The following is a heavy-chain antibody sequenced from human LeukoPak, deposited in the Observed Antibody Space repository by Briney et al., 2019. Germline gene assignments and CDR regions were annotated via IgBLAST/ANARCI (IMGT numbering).Heavy chain of an antibody. CDR2: IYYSGRT. Sequence: PSETLSLTCTVSAGSISSSNYYWGWIRQPPGKGLEWIGSIYYSGRTYYNPSLKSRVTISVDTSKKQFSLKLSSATAADTAVYYCARGRPDGSGSYYKFDPWGQGTLVTVSS. CDR1: AGSISSSNYY. V-gene: IGHV4-39*01. D-gene: IGHD3-10*01. J-gene: IGHJ5*02. CDR3: ARGRPDGSGSYYKFDP.